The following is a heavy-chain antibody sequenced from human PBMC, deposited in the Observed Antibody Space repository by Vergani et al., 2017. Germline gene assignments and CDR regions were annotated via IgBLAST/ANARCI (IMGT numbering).Heavy chain of an antibody. J-gene: IGHJ5*02. D-gene: IGHD6-19*01. Sequence: QVQLQESGPGLVKPSQTLSLTCTVSGGSISSGSYYWSWIRQPPGKGLEWIGYIYYSGSTNYNPSLKSRVTISVDTSKNQFSLKLSSVTAADTAVYYCARVFPYSSGCFDPWGQGTLVTVSS. V-gene: IGHV4-61*01. CDR2: IYYSGST. CDR1: GGSISSGSYY. CDR3: ARVFPYSSGCFDP.